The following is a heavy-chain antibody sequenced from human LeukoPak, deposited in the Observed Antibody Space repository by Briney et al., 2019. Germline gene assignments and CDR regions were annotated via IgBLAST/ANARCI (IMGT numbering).Heavy chain of an antibody. Sequence: GGSLRLSCAASGFTVNNNYMSWVRQTPGKGLEWVSIMHSVGTTYYADSVKGRFTFSRDNSKNTLYLQMNNLRAEDTAVYYCARDGSSGRGYYYYYGMDVWGEGTTVTVSS. CDR3: ARDGSSGRGYYYYYGMDV. CDR2: MHSVGTT. D-gene: IGHD1-26*01. CDR1: GFTVNNNY. J-gene: IGHJ6*02. V-gene: IGHV3-53*01.